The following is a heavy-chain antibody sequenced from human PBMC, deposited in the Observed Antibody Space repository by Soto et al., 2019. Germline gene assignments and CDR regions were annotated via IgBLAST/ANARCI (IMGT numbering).Heavy chain of an antibody. J-gene: IGHJ4*02. CDR2: ISYDGSSK. CDR3: AREGWLQSSYYFDY. Sequence: QVPLVESGGGVVQPGRSLRLSCAASGFTFSSYAMHWVRQAPGKGLEWVAVISYDGSSKYYADSVKGRFTISRDNSKNTLYLQMNSLRAEDTAVYYCAREGWLQSSYYFDYWGQGTLVTVSS. V-gene: IGHV3-30-3*01. D-gene: IGHD5-12*01. CDR1: GFTFSSYA.